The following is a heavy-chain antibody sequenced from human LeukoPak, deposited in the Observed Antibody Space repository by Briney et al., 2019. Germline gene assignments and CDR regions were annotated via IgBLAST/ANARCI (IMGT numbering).Heavy chain of an antibody. CDR3: ARACSGGGCGTSSSFDS. D-gene: IGHD2-15*01. CDR2: IKQDGSEK. J-gene: IGHJ4*02. V-gene: IGHV3-7*04. CDR1: GFTFSNYW. Sequence: PGGSLRLSCAASGFTFSNYWMNWVRQAPGEGLEWVANIKQDGSEKYYVDSVKGRFTISRDNAENSLYLQMTTLRAEDTAVYYCARACSGGGCGTSSSFDSWGQGTLVTVSS.